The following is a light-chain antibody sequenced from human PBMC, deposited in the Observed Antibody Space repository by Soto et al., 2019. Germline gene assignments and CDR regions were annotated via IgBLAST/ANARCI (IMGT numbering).Light chain of an antibody. CDR3: SSYTSGTTLYV. V-gene: IGLV2-14*01. J-gene: IGLJ1*01. CDR1: SNDVGGYDY. CDR2: EVS. Sequence: QSVLTQPASVSGSPGHSITISCTGTSNDVGGYDYVSWYQQHPGKAPKLVIYEVSHRPSGISDRFSGSKSGNTASLTISGLQVEDEADYYCSSYTSGTTLYVFGTGTKLTVL.